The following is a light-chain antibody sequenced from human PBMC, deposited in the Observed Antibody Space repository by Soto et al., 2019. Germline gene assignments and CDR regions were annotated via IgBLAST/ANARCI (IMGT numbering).Light chain of an antibody. CDR3: QSADSSGTYWV. V-gene: IGLV3-25*02. CDR2: KDS. CDR1: ALPKQD. Sequence: SYELTQPPSVSVSPGQTARITCSGDALPKQDAYWYQQKPGQAPLLVIYKDSERPSGIPERFSGSSSGTTVTLTISGVQAEDEADYYCQSADSSGTYWVFGGGTKVTVL. J-gene: IGLJ3*02.